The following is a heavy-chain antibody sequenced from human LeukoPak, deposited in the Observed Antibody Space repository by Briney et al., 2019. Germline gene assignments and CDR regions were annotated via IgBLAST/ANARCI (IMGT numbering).Heavy chain of an antibody. J-gene: IGHJ3*02. V-gene: IGHV4-34*01. CDR2: INHSGNT. CDR1: GGSFSGYY. D-gene: IGHD3-3*01. CDR3: ARPRTIFDAFDI. Sequence: SETLSLTCAVYGGSFSGYYWSWIRQPPGKGLEWIGEINHSGNTNYNPSLKSRVTISVDTSKNQFPLKLSSVTAADTAVYYCARPRTIFDAFDIWGQGTMVTVSS.